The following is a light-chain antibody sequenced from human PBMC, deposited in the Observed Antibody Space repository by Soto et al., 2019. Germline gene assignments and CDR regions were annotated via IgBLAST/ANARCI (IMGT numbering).Light chain of an antibody. CDR2: GAS. V-gene: IGKV3-20*01. CDR1: QSVGTR. Sequence: EILLTQSPEAVSLSPGEKATRSWGAAQSVGTRLAWYQHKTGQAPRLLISGASSRATGIPDRFTGSGSGTSFTLTISRLEPEDFALYYCQHYQSGHPISFGQGSRLAIK. J-gene: IGKJ5*01. CDR3: QHYQSGHPIS.